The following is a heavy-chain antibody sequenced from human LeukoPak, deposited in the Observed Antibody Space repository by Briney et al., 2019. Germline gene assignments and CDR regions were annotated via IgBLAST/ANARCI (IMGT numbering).Heavy chain of an antibody. CDR3: ARVGITFGGVIDPDY. V-gene: IGHV1-18*04. CDR2: ISAYNGNT. D-gene: IGHD3-16*02. J-gene: IGHJ4*02. CDR1: GYTFTIYG. Sequence: ASVKVSCKASGYTFTIYGISWVRQAPGQGLEWMGWISAYNGNTNYAQKLQGGVTMTTDTSTSTAYMELRSLRSDDTAVYYCARVGITFGGVIDPDYWGQGTLVTVSS.